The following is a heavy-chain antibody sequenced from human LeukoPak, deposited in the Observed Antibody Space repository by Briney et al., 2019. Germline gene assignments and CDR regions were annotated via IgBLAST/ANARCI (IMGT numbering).Heavy chain of an antibody. Sequence: PGGSLRLSCAASGFTFSSYAMSWVRQAPGKGLEWVSAISGSGGSTYYADSVKGRFTISRDNSKNTLYLQMNSLRAEDTAVYYCAKDHLFIAYCGGDCFDAFDIWGQGTMVTVSS. CDR1: GFTFSSYA. V-gene: IGHV3-23*01. CDR2: ISGSGGST. J-gene: IGHJ3*02. D-gene: IGHD2-21*01. CDR3: AKDHLFIAYCGGDCFDAFDI.